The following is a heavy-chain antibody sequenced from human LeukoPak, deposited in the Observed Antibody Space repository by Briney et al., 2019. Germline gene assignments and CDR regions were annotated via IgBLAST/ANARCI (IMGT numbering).Heavy chain of an antibody. CDR2: IYYSGST. CDR1: GGPISSGDYY. Sequence: PSQTLSLTCTVSGGPISSGDYYWTWIRQHPGKGLEWIGFIYYSGSTYYNPSLKSRVTISVDTSKNQFSLKLSSVTAADTAVYYCARVYNWNYRVDYWGQGTLVTVSS. J-gene: IGHJ4*02. V-gene: IGHV4-30-4*08. D-gene: IGHD1-7*01. CDR3: ARVYNWNYRVDY.